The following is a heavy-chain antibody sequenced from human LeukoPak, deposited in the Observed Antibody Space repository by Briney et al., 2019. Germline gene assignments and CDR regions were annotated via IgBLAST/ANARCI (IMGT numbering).Heavy chain of an antibody. V-gene: IGHV4-4*02. CDR1: GDSINSLDL. J-gene: IGHJ4*02. Sequence: SETLSLTCTVSGDSINSLDLWSWARQPPGKGLEWIGEMYLSGTTHSNPSVKSQVTISIDKSKNQFFLNLSSVTAADTAVYYCAGLVGRYSSGLYYYYFDYWGQGTLVTVSS. CDR2: MYLSGTT. CDR3: AGLVGRYSSGLYYYYFDY. D-gene: IGHD3-22*01.